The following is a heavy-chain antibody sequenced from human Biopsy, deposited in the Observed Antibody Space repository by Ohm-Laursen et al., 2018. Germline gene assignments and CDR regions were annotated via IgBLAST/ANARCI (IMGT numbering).Heavy chain of an antibody. V-gene: IGHV3-21*01. CDR1: GLTLSRYS. CDR3: ARVLLPAAAVHYGMDV. D-gene: IGHD2-2*01. J-gene: IGHJ6*02. CDR2: ISSSSNFI. Sequence: GSLRLSCAAPGLTLSRYSMHWVRQAPGKGLEWVSSISSSSNFIYYGDSVKGRFTISRDNAKNSLYLQMNSLRAEDTAVYYCARVLLPAAAVHYGMDVWGQGTTVTVSS.